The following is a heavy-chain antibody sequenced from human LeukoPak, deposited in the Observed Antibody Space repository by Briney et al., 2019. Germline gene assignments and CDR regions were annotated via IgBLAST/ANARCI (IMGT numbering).Heavy chain of an antibody. CDR3: AKCIRDSGTYYFDY. CDR1: GGSISSYY. CDR2: VYYSGST. D-gene: IGHD3-10*01. V-gene: IGHV4-59*01. Sequence: SETLSLTCTVSGGSISSYYWSWLRQPPGKTLEWIGYVYYSGSTNYNPSLKSRVTMSVDTSKNQFSLKLSSVTAADTAVYYCAKCIRDSGTYYFDYWGQGTLVTVSS. J-gene: IGHJ4*02.